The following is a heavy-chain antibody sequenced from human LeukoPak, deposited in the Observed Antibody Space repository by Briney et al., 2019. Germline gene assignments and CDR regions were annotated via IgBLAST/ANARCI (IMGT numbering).Heavy chain of an antibody. CDR3: ARLSKYTYVL. V-gene: IGHV4-39*01. CDR2: VFHSGNT. CDR1: GGSISGSPYY. Sequence: SETLSLTCSVSGGSISGSPYYWGWIRQPPGKGLEWIGNVFHSGNTYYSPSFRSRVTISVDSSLRLYSVTAADTAVYYCARLSKYTYVLWGQGTLVTVSS. J-gene: IGHJ4*02. D-gene: IGHD5-18*01.